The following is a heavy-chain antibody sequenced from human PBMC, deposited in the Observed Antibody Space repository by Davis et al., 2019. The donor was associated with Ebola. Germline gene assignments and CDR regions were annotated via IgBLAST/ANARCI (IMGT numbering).Heavy chain of an antibody. J-gene: IGHJ6*02. CDR3: AREVYGLAYGMDV. V-gene: IGHV1-2*04. Sequence: VKFSSTASGYTFTGYYMHWVRPAPGQGLEWMGWINPNSGGTNYAQKFQGWVTMTRDTSISTAYMELSRLRSDDTAVYYCAREVYGLAYGMDVWGQGTTVTVSS. D-gene: IGHD2-15*01. CDR2: INPNSGGT. CDR1: GYTFTGYY.